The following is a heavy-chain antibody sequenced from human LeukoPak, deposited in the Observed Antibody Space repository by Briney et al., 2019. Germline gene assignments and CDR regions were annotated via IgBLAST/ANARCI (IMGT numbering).Heavy chain of an antibody. CDR1: GFTFSSYG. J-gene: IGHJ4*02. CDR2: INWNGCST. CDR3: ATATYGDYGVSDY. D-gene: IGHD4-17*01. V-gene: IGHV3-20*04. Sequence: GGTLRLSCAASGFTFSSYGMSWVRQAPGKGLEWVSGINWNGCSTGYADSVKGRFTISRDNAKNSLYLQMNSLRAEDTAVYYCATATYGDYGVSDYWGQGTLVTVSS.